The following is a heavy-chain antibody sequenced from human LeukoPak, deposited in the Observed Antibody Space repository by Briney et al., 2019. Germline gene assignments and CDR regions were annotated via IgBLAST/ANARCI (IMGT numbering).Heavy chain of an antibody. CDR2: MNPNSGNT. CDR1: GYTFTSYD. CDR3: ARGQTIFSCSGGXXYXXSDY. V-gene: IGHV1-8*01. D-gene: IGHD2-15*01. J-gene: IGHJ4*02. Sequence: GASVKVSCKASGYTFTSYDINWVRQATGQGLEWMGWMNPNSGNTGYAQKFQGRVTLTRNTSISTAYMELSSLRSEDTAVYYCARGQTIFSCSGGXXYXXSDYXGQGTLVXVSS.